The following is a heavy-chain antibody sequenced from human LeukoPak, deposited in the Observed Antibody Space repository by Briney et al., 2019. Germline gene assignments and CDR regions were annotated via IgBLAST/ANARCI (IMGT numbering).Heavy chain of an antibody. D-gene: IGHD3-22*01. CDR3: ARDRQDGSGYYWYFDL. CDR2: IYYTGST. CDR1: GGSISNYY. Sequence: SETLSLTXTVSGGSISNYYWSWIRQPPGKGLEWIGYIYYTGSTNDNPSLKSRVTISVDTSKNQFSLKLSSVTAADTAVYYCARDRQDGSGYYWYFDLWGRGTLVTVSS. J-gene: IGHJ2*01. V-gene: IGHV4-59*01.